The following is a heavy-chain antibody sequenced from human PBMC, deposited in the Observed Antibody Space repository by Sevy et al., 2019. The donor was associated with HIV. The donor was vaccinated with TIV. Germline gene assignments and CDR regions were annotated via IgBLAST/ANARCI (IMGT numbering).Heavy chain of an antibody. CDR3: ARDPLSTLFDASDI. D-gene: IGHD2-15*01. Sequence: GGSLRLSCAASGFTFSSYSMNWVRQAPGKGLEWVSFISGLSNYIYYADSVKGRFNISRDNAKNSVYLQMNSLRAEDTALYYCARDPLSTLFDASDIWGQGTMVTVSS. J-gene: IGHJ3*02. CDR1: GFTFSSYS. CDR2: ISGLSNYI. V-gene: IGHV3-21*01.